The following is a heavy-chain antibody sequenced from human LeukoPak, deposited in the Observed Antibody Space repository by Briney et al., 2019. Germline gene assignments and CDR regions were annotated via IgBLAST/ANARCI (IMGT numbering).Heavy chain of an antibody. V-gene: IGHV4-34*01. CDR3: ARANKYYDILTGYYMWAFGY. CDR1: GGSFSGYY. Sequence: SETLSLTCAVYGGSFSGYYWRWIRQPPGKGLEWSGEMNHSGSTNYNPSLKSRATISVDTSKNQFSLKLSSVTAADTAVYYCARANKYYDILTGYYMWAFGYWGQGTLVTVSS. J-gene: IGHJ4*02. D-gene: IGHD3-9*01. CDR2: MNHSGST.